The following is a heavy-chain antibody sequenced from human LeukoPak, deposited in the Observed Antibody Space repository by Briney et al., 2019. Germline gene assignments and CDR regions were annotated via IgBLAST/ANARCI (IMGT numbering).Heavy chain of an antibody. CDR1: GFTFSSYW. CDR2: IRQDGSEI. CDR3: ARDKVTGPTHLDY. J-gene: IGHJ4*02. V-gene: IGHV3-7*01. D-gene: IGHD4-11*01. Sequence: GRSLRLSCAASGFTFSSYWMSWVRQAPGKGLEWVANIRQDGSEIYYVDSVKGRFTISRDNARNSLDLQMDSLRAEDTAIYYCARDKVTGPTHLDYWGQGTLVTVSS.